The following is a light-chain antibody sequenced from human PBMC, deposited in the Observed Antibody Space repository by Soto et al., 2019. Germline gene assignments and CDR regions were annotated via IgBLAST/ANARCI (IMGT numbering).Light chain of an antibody. CDR3: QTWGTGLLV. Sequence: QAVVTQSPSASASLGASVKLTCTLSSGHSSYAIAWHQQQPEKGPRYLMKLNSDGSHSKGDGIPDRFSGSSSGAERYLTISSLQSEDEADYYCQTWGTGLLVFGGGTKVNVL. V-gene: IGLV4-69*01. J-gene: IGLJ3*02. CDR2: LNSDGSH. CDR1: SGHSSYA.